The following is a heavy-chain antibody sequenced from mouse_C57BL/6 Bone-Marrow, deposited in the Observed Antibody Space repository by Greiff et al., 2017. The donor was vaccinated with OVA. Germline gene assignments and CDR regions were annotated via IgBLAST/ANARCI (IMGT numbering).Heavy chain of an antibody. J-gene: IGHJ2*01. V-gene: IGHV1-52*01. Sequence: QVQLQQPGAELVRPGSSVKLSCKASGYTFTSYWMHWVKQRPIQGLEWIGNIDPSDSETHYNQKFKDKATLTVDKSSSTAYMQLSSLTSEDSAVYYCARGKFYYYDSIFFDYWGQGTTLTVSS. CDR2: IDPSDSET. D-gene: IGHD1-1*01. CDR1: GYTFTSYW. CDR3: ARGKFYYYDSIFFDY.